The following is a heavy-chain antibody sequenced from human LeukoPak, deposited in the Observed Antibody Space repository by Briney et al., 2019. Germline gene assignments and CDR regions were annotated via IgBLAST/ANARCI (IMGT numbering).Heavy chain of an antibody. V-gene: IGHV4-4*07. J-gene: IGHJ5*02. CDR1: GGSISSYY. CDR3: ARDRVVPAAGYNWFDP. Sequence: SETLSLTCTVSGGSISSYYWSWIRQPAGKGLEWIGRIYTSGSTNYNPSLKSRVTMSVDTSKNQFSLKLSSVTAADTAVYYCARDRVVPAAGYNWFDPRGQGTLVTVSS. D-gene: IGHD2-2*01. CDR2: IYTSGST.